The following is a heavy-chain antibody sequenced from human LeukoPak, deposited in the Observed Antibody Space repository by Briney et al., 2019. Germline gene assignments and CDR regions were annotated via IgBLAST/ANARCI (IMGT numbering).Heavy chain of an antibody. CDR1: GGSINNYY. Sequence: SETLSLTCTVSGGSINNYYWSWIRQPPGKGLEWIGYIYYRGSTNYNPSLKSRVTFSVDTSKNQFSLKLNSVTAADTAVYYCARTITIFGALGYFDYWGQGTLVTVSS. J-gene: IGHJ4*02. V-gene: IGHV4-59*01. CDR3: ARTITIFGALGYFDY. CDR2: IYYRGST. D-gene: IGHD3-3*01.